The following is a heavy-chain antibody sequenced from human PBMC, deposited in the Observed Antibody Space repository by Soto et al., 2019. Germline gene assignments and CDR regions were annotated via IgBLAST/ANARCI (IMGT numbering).Heavy chain of an antibody. D-gene: IGHD1-26*01. CDR1: GYTFTSYA. V-gene: IGHV1-3*01. CDR2: INAGNGNT. J-gene: IGHJ4*01. CDR3: ARDLSAGATWADY. Sequence: ASVKVSCKASGYTFTSYAMHWVRQAPGQRLEWMGWINAGNGNTKYSQKFQGRVTITRDTSASTAYMELSSLRSEDTAVYYCARDLSAGATWADYWGRGTLVTVSS.